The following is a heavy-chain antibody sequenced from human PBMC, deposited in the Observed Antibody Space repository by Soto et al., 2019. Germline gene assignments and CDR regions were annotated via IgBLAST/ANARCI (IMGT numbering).Heavy chain of an antibody. D-gene: IGHD2-2*01. Sequence: PGGSLRLSCVASGFSFRTRTLVWVRQAPGKGLEWVSYISTGGTYLEYAHSVKGRFTISRDDAADSVFLQMNSLKGDDTAVYYCVKGGEDITSPYGMDVWGQGTTVTVSS. V-gene: IGHV3-21*06. CDR3: VKGGEDITSPYGMDV. CDR2: ISTGGTYL. CDR1: GFSFRTRT. J-gene: IGHJ6*02.